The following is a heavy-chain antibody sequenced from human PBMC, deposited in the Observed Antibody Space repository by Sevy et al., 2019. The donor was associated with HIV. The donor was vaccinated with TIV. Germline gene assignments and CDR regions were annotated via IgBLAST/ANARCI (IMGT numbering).Heavy chain of an antibody. D-gene: IGHD2-15*01. CDR1: GGSISSSSYY. J-gene: IGHJ4*02. V-gene: IGHV4-39*01. CDR3: ARHLIAATQAYFDY. Sequence: SETLSLTCTVSGGSISSSSYYWGWIRQPPGKGLEWIGSIYYSWSTYYNPSLKSRVTISVDTSKNQFSLKLSSVTAADTAVYYCARHLIAATQAYFDYWGQGTLVTVSS. CDR2: IYYSWST.